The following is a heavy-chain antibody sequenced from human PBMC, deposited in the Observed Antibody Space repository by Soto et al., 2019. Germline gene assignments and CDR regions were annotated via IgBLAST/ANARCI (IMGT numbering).Heavy chain of an antibody. J-gene: IGHJ4*02. V-gene: IGHV4-31*03. CDR3: VGAKHDLVVVAAARGSYFDY. D-gene: IGHD2-15*01. Sequence: SETLSLTCTVSGASISSVADYWTWIRHLPGKGLEWMGFIYDNGRSEFNTPYNPSLKSRLTISADTSKNQFSLKLTDVTAADTAVYYCVGAKHDLVVVAAARGSYFDYCGQGTLVTVSS. CDR1: GASISSVADY. CDR2: IYDNGRS.